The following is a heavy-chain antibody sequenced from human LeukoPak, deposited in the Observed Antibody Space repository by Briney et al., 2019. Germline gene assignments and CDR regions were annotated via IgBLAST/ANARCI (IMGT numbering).Heavy chain of an antibody. D-gene: IGHD2-8*02. CDR3: ARGRGRHHIVLVVYATPNWFDP. V-gene: IGHV4-34*01. Sequence: PSETLSLTYAVYGGFFSGYYWSWIRQPPGKGLEWIGEINHSGSTNYNPSLKSRVTISVDTSKNQFSLKLSSVTAADTAVYYCARGRGRHHIVLVVYATPNWFDPWGQGTLVTVSS. J-gene: IGHJ5*02. CDR1: GGFFSGYY. CDR2: INHSGST.